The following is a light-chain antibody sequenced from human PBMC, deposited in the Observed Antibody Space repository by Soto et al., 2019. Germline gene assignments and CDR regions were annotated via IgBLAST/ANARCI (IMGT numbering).Light chain of an antibody. CDR1: SRDIGGYNY. CDR2: EVS. J-gene: IGLJ2*01. CDR3: SSYTTSSPLVV. Sequence: QSALTQPASVSGSPGQSITMSCTGSSRDIGGYNYVSWYQQHPGKTPKLLIYEVSYRPSGVSNRFSGSKSGDTASLTISGLQADDEADYYCSSYTTSSPLVVFGGGTKLTVL. V-gene: IGLV2-14*01.